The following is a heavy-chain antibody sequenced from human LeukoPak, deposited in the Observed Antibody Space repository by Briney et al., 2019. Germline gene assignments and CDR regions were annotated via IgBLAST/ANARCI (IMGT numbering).Heavy chain of an antibody. CDR2: IYYRGST. V-gene: IGHV4-39*07. Sequence: SETLSLTCTVSGGSITRSSYYWGWIRQPPGKGLEWIGSIYYRGSTYYNPSLKSRVTISIDTSKNQFSLKLSSVTAADTAVYYCARVSTTVTTYYYYYMDVWGKGTTVTVSS. J-gene: IGHJ6*03. D-gene: IGHD4-17*01. CDR1: GGSITRSSYY. CDR3: ARVSTTVTTYYYYYMDV.